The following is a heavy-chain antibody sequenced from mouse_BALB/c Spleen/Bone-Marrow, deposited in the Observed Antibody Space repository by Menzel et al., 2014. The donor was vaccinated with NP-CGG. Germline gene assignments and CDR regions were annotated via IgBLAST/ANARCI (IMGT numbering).Heavy chain of an antibody. CDR2: ISSGSSPI. J-gene: IGHJ2*01. D-gene: IGHD4-1*01. CDR3: TRWGNWEVFDY. V-gene: IGHV5-17*02. CDR1: GFTFSSFG. Sequence: EVQRVESGGGLVQPGGYRKLSCAASGFTFSSFGMHWVRQAPEKGLEWVAYISSGSSPIFYADTVKGRFTISRDNPKNTLFLQMTSLRSEDTAMYYCTRWGNWEVFDYCGQGSTLTVSS.